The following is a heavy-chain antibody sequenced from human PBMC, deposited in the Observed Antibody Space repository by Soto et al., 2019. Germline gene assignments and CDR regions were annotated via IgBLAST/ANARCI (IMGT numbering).Heavy chain of an antibody. CDR2: ISTTGVT. CDR1: GGSLGDVY. V-gene: IGHV4-59*08. CDR3: ARHGGDVVMVRD. Sequence: QVKLQESGRGLVKPSETLSLSCTVSGGSLGDVYWTWIRQPPGQEMEWIGYISTTGVTNYSPSLKSRVTLSTDTSKNQFSLNLSSVTAADTAIYFCARHGGDVVMVRDWGQGIQVTVSS. J-gene: IGHJ4*02. D-gene: IGHD2-15*01.